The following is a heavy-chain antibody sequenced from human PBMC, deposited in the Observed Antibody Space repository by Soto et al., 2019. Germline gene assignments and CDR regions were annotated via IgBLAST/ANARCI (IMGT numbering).Heavy chain of an antibody. CDR2: IYYSGST. CDR3: AFGVGSWFGELLSYYYYYGMDV. Sequence: PSETLSLTCTVSGGSISSYYWSWIRQPPGKGLEWIGYIYYSGSTNYNPSLKSRVTISVDTSKSQFSLKLSSVTAADTAVYYCAFGVGSWFGELLSYYYYYGMDVWGQGTTVTV. CDR1: GGSISSYY. V-gene: IGHV4-59*01. J-gene: IGHJ6*02. D-gene: IGHD3-10*01.